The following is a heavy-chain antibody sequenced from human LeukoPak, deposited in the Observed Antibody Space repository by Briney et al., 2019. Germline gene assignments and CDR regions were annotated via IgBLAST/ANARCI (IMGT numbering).Heavy chain of an antibody. CDR1: GFTFSSYE. D-gene: IGHD6-13*01. J-gene: IGHJ4*02. Sequence: GGSLRLSCAASGFTFSSYEMNWVRQAPGKGLEWVSYISSSGSTMYYADSVKGRFTISRDNAKNSLYLQMNSLRAEDTAVYYCARGLAAADDYWGQGTLVTVSS. CDR3: ARGLAAADDY. V-gene: IGHV3-48*03. CDR2: ISSSGSTM.